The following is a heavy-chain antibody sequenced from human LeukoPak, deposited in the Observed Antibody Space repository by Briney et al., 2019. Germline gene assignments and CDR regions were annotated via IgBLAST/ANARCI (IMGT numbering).Heavy chain of an antibody. D-gene: IGHD5-18*01. Sequence: ASVEVSCKASGYTFSAYGISWVRQAPGQGLEWMGRINGNNGNTNYAQKFQGRVTMTTDTSTSTAYMELRSLRSDDTALYYCARGGYTYGKIDFWGQGTLVSVSS. CDR2: INGNNGNT. V-gene: IGHV1-18*01. J-gene: IGHJ4*02. CDR1: GYTFSAYG. CDR3: ARGGYTYGKIDF.